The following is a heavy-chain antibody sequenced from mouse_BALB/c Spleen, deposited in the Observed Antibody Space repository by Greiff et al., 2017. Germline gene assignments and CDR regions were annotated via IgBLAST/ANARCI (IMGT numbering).Heavy chain of an antibody. V-gene: IGHV2-6-4*01. Sequence: VQVVESGPGLVAPSQSLSITCTVSGFSLSRYSVHWVRQPPGKGLEWLGMIWGGGSTDYNSALKSRLSISKDNSKSQVFLKMNSLQTDDTAMYYCARNNDYEEGYFDYWGQGTTLTVSS. CDR2: IWGGGST. CDR3: ARNNDYEEGYFDY. J-gene: IGHJ2*01. CDR1: GFSLSRYS. D-gene: IGHD2-4*01.